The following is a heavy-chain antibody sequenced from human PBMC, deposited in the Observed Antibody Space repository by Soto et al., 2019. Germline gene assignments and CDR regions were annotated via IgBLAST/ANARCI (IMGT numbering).Heavy chain of an antibody. Sequence: SVKVSCKASGYTFTSYYMHWVRQAPGQGLEWMGIINPSGGSTSYAQKFQGRVTMTRDTSTSTVYMELSSLRSEDTAVYYCGIAAAGLDAFDIWGQGTMVTVSS. V-gene: IGHV1-46*01. D-gene: IGHD6-13*01. J-gene: IGHJ3*02. CDR1: GYTFTSYY. CDR3: GIAAAGLDAFDI. CDR2: INPSGGST.